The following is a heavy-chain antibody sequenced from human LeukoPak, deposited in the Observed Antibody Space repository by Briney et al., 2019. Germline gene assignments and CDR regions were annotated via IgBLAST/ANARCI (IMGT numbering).Heavy chain of an antibody. CDR2: ISSSSSTI. Sequence: GGSLRLSCAASGFTFSSYSMNWVRQAPGKGLEWVSYISSSSSTIYYADSVKGRFTISRDNAKNSLYLQMNSLRAEDTAVYYCARDDTPIMGAVAGSDFWGQGSLVTVSS. V-gene: IGHV3-48*04. D-gene: IGHD6-19*01. CDR3: ARDDTPIMGAVAGSDF. J-gene: IGHJ4*02. CDR1: GFTFSSYS.